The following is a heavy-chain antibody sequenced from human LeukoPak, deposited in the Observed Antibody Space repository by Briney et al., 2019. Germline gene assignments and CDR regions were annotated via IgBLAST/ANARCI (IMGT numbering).Heavy chain of an antibody. Sequence: GASVKVSCKASGYTFTGYYMHWVRQAPGQGLEWMGRINPNSGGTNYAQKFQGRVTMTRDTSISTAYMELSRLRSDDTAVYYCARRFTAAAGKYYFDYWGQGTLVTVSS. V-gene: IGHV1-2*06. CDR1: GYTFTGYY. D-gene: IGHD6-13*01. J-gene: IGHJ4*02. CDR3: ARRFTAAAGKYYFDY. CDR2: INPNSGGT.